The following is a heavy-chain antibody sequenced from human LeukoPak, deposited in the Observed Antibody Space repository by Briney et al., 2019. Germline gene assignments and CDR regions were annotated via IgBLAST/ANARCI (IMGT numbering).Heavy chain of an antibody. D-gene: IGHD2/OR15-2a*01. CDR1: GFTFSSYA. CDR3: AKGQGNNIYYYYGMDV. J-gene: IGHJ6*02. Sequence: PGGSLRLSCAASGFTFSSYAMSWVRQAPGKGLEWVSAISGSGGSTYYADSVKGRFTISRDNSKNTLYLQMNSLRAEDTAVYYCAKGQGNNIYYYYGMDVWGQGPTVTVSS. CDR2: ISGSGGST. V-gene: IGHV3-23*01.